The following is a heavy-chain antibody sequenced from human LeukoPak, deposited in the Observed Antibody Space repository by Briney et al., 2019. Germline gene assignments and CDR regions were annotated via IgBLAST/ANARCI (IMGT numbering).Heavy chain of an antibody. V-gene: IGHV3-21*01. Sequence: PGGSLRLSCAASGFTFSSYSMNWVRQAPGKGLEWVSSISSSSSYIYYADSVKGRFTISRDNAKNSLYLQMNSLRAEDTAVYYCARDMWAGYSSSLFDYWGQGTLVTVSS. D-gene: IGHD6-13*01. CDR2: ISSSSSYI. CDR1: GFTFSSYS. CDR3: ARDMWAGYSSSLFDY. J-gene: IGHJ4*02.